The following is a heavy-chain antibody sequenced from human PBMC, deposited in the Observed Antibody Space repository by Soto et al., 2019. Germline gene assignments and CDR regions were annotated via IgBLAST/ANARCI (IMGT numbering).Heavy chain of an antibody. J-gene: IGHJ6*03. CDR2: MNANSGNT. V-gene: IGHV1-8*02. D-gene: IGHD3-10*01. Sequence: GASVKVSCKASGYTFTSYVMHWVRQAPGQRLEWMGWMNANSGNTGYAQKFQGRVTMTRNTSISTAYMELSSLRSEDTAVYYCARGSYGSGSYGVDMDVWGKGTTVTVSS. CDR1: GYTFTSYV. CDR3: ARGSYGSGSYGVDMDV.